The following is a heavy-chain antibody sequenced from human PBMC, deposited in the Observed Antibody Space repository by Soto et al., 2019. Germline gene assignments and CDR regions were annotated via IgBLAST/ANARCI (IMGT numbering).Heavy chain of an antibody. V-gene: IGHV4-31*03. J-gene: IGHJ4*02. CDR1: GGSISSGDYY. CDR2: IYYTGNT. Sequence: QVQLQESGPGLVKPSQTLSLTCTVSGGSISSGDYYWSWIRQHPWKGLEWIGYIYYTGNTFYSPSLKSRVTISIDTSKNEFSLRLNSVTAADTSVYYCARSRTHARGDHDYWGQGTLVTVSS. D-gene: IGHD2-21*02. CDR3: ARSRTHARGDHDY.